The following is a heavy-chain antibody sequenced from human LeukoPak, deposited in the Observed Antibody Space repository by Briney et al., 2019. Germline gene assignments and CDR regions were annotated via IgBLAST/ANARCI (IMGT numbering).Heavy chain of an antibody. J-gene: IGHJ5*02. V-gene: IGHV3-23*01. Sequence: GGSLRLSCAASGFTFSNAWMSWVRQAPGKGLEWVSAISGSGGSTYYADSVKGRFTISRDNSKNTLYLQMNSLRAEDTAVYYCAKGNQQQLWDWFDPWGQGTLVTVSS. CDR3: AKGNQQQLWDWFDP. CDR1: GFTFSNAW. CDR2: ISGSGGST. D-gene: IGHD6-13*01.